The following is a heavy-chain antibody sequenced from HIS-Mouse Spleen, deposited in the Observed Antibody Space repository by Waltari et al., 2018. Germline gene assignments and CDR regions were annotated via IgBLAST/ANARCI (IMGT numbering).Heavy chain of an antibody. CDR1: GGSISSSSYY. CDR2: IYTSGST. Sequence: QLQLQESGPGLVKPSETLSLTCTVSGGSISSSSYYWSWIRQPAGKGRGWIGRIYTSGSTNSNPSLKSRVTMSVDTSKNQFSLKLSSVTAADTAVYYCARDFHDFWSGYYGGDKKHDAFDIWGQGTMVTVSS. CDR3: ARDFHDFWSGYYGGDKKHDAFDI. J-gene: IGHJ3*02. D-gene: IGHD3-3*01. V-gene: IGHV4-61*02.